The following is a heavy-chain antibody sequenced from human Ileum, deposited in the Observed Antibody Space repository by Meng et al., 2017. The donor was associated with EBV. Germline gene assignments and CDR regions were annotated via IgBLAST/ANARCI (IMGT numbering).Heavy chain of an antibody. D-gene: IGHD2-8*02. J-gene: IGHJ4*02. Sequence: ARLQESAPGLVKPSATLSLSWSVSGASVSSGGYHWSWIRQPPGKGLEWIGCMYDSDSGKAKYNPSLNSRVIISLDTSKNHFVLKLTSVTAADTAVYYCAYYTAGRGGVGSWGQGTLVTVSS. CDR2: MYDSDSGKA. CDR3: AYYTAGRGGVGS. V-gene: IGHV4-61*03. CDR1: GASVSSGGYH.